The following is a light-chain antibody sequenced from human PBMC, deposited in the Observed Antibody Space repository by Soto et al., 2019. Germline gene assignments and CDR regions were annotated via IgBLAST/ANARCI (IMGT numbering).Light chain of an antibody. V-gene: IGKV3-11*01. J-gene: IGKJ5*01. CDR2: DSS. CDR3: QQRNSWPVT. Sequence: EVVLTQSPATLSLSPGERATLSCRASQSVSSYVAWYQQKAGQAPRLLIYDSSNRATGIPARFSGSGSGTEFTLTISSLEPEDFAVYYCQQRNSWPVTFGQGTRLEIK. CDR1: QSVSSY.